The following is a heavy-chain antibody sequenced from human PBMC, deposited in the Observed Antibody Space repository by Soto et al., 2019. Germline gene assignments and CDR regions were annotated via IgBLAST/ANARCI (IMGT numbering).Heavy chain of an antibody. D-gene: IGHD4-17*01. Sequence: GGSLRLSCAASEFTFSNYAMHWVRQAPGKGLQWLAVISYDGNNKYYADSVEGRFTISRDNSKNTVYLQMNSLRLEDTAVYYCARGPSYSDSYFDHWGQGTLVTV. CDR3: ARGPSYSDSYFDH. CDR1: EFTFSNYA. V-gene: IGHV3-30*03. J-gene: IGHJ4*02. CDR2: ISYDGNNK.